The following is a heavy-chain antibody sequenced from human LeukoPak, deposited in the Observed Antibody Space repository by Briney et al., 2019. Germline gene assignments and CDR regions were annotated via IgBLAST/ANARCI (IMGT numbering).Heavy chain of an antibody. Sequence: GGSLRLSCAASGFTFSSYDMSWVRQAPGKGLEWVSYISSSGNAICYADSVKGRFTISRDNAKNSLYLQMNSLRAEDTALYYCARVSYSSSYYFDYWGQGTLVTVSS. CDR1: GFTFSSYD. D-gene: IGHD6-6*01. CDR2: ISSSGNAI. CDR3: ARVSYSSSYYFDY. J-gene: IGHJ4*02. V-gene: IGHV3-48*03.